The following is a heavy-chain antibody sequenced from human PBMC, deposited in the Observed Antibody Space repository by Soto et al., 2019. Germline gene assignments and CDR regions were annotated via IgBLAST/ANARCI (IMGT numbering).Heavy chain of an antibody. CDR2: ISGSGGST. V-gene: IGHV3-23*01. J-gene: IGHJ4*02. CDR3: AKDSDILTGYYNPFDY. D-gene: IGHD3-9*01. CDR1: GFTFSSYA. Sequence: PGGSLRLSCAASGFTFSSYAMSWVRQAPGKGLEWVSAISGSGGSTYYADSVKGRFTISRDNSKNTLYLQMNSLRAEDTAVYYCAKDSDILTGYYNPFDYWGQGTLVTVSS.